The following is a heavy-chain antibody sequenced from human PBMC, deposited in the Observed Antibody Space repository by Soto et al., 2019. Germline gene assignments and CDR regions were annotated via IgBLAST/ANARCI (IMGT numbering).Heavy chain of an antibody. V-gene: IGHV3-48*03. D-gene: IGHD3-10*01. CDR2: IDGSGTTK. CDR1: GFTFNDFE. J-gene: IGHJ4*02. CDR3: GRGFGLFNY. Sequence: EVQLLESGGGLVQPGGSLRLSCGVSGFTFNDFEMNWVRQAPGKGLEWLAYIDGSGTTKKYAGSVMGRFTISRDNPYNSLFLQMSSLSAAVTAIYYCGRGFGLFNYWGQGTLVSVSS.